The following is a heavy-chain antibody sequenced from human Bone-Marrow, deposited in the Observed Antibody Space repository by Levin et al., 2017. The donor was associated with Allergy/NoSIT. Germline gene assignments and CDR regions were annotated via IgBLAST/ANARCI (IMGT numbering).Heavy chain of an antibody. J-gene: IGHJ4*02. V-gene: IGHV2-5*02. CDR1: GFSLSTSGVG. CDR2: IYWDDDK. CDR3: SRLIHLVGVHGFDY. Sequence: SGPTLVKPTQTLTLTCTLSGFSLSTSGVGVGWFRQPPGKALEWLALIYWDDDKRYSPSLKSRLTITKDTAKHQVVLTMSNMDPVDTATYYCSRLIHLVGVHGFDYWGQGTLVTVSS. D-gene: IGHD1-26*01.